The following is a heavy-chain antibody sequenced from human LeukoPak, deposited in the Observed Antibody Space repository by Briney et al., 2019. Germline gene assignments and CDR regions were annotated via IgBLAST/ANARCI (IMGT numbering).Heavy chain of an antibody. CDR3: ARGPGRYYYDSSGYYGTYYFDY. CDR1: GGSFSGYY. CDR2: IDHSGST. Sequence: PSETLSLTCAVYGGSFSGYYWSWIRQPPGKGLEWIGEIDHSGSTNYNPSLKSRVTISVDTSKDQFSLKLSSVTAADTAVYYCARGPGRYYYDSSGYYGTYYFDYWGQGTLVTVSS. V-gene: IGHV4-34*01. J-gene: IGHJ4*02. D-gene: IGHD3-22*01.